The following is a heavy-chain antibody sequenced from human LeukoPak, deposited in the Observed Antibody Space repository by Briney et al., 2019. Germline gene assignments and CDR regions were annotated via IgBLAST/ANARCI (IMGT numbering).Heavy chain of an antibody. J-gene: IGHJ4*02. CDR2: IYHTGST. CDR3: ATYYDSSGYRYDY. CDR1: GGSISSPNW. V-gene: IGHV4-4*02. Sequence: SETLSLTCAVSGGSISSPNWWSWVRQPPGKGLEWIGEIYHTGSTNYSPSLKSRVTMSLDKSKNQYSLNLSSVTAADTAVYYYATYYDSSGYRYDYWGQGTLVTVSS. D-gene: IGHD3-22*01.